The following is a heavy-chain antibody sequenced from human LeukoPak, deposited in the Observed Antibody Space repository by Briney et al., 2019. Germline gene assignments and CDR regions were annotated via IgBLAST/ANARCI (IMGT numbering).Heavy chain of an antibody. J-gene: IGHJ4*02. D-gene: IGHD6-19*01. Sequence: SETLSLTCTVSGGSISSSSYYWGWIRQPPGKGLEWIGYIYYSGSTNYNPSLKSRVTISVDTSKNQFSLKLSSVTAADTAVYYCARQEDSSGWYPWDYWGQGTLVTVSS. V-gene: IGHV4-61*05. CDR1: GGSISSSSYY. CDR2: IYYSGST. CDR3: ARQEDSSGWYPWDY.